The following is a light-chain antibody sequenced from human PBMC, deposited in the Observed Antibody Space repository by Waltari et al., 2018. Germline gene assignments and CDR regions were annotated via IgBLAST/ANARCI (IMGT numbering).Light chain of an antibody. J-gene: IGLJ3*02. CDR1: SSNIGSNN. CDR2: SNK. CDR3: AVWDDSLSGNWV. V-gene: IGLV1-47*01. Sequence: QSVMTQAPSASGPPGQRVTISCSGSSSNIGSNNVYWYQQLPGTAPNLHIHSNKQRPSGAPVRCSGAKSGTSASLVSSGLRSEDEADYYCAVWDDSLSGNWVFGRGTKLTVL.